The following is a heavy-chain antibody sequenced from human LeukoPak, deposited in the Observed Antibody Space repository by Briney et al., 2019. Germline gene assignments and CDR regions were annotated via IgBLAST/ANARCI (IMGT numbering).Heavy chain of an antibody. D-gene: IGHD6-19*01. V-gene: IGHV1-2*02. J-gene: IGHJ4*02. Sequence: ASVKVSCKASGYTFTGYYMHWVRQAPGQGLEWMGWINPNSDGTNYAQKFQGRVTITRDTSISTAYMERNRLRSDDTAVYYCARDGSSGWREDYFDYWGQGTLVTVSS. CDR2: INPNSDGT. CDR1: GYTFTGYY. CDR3: ARDGSSGWREDYFDY.